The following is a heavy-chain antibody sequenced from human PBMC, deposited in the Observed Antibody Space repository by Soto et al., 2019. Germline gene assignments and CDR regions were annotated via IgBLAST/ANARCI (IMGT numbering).Heavy chain of an antibody. J-gene: IGHJ3*02. Sequence: GSLRLSCAASGFTFSSYGMHWVRQAPGKGLEWVAVISYDGSNKYYADSVKGRFTISRDNSKNTLYLQMNSLRAEDTAVYYCAKDWWELLYFPGDAFDIWGQGTMVTVSS. D-gene: IGHD1-26*01. V-gene: IGHV3-30*18. CDR1: GFTFSSYG. CDR3: AKDWWELLYFPGDAFDI. CDR2: ISYDGSNK.